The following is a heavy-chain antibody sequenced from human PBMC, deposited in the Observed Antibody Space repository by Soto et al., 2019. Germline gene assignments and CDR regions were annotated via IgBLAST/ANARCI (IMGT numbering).Heavy chain of an antibody. CDR2: TSGSGGSA. J-gene: IGHJ6*02. D-gene: IGHD3-10*01. CDR3: AKGWGLRNQLLYGYYFHGMAA. Sequence: EVQLLQSGGGLVQPGMSLRLSCVASGFSFSSYAMSWVRQAPGKGLEWVSSTSGSGGSAYYADSVKGRFTITRDNSKNTLHLEVSSLRAEETAVYYCAKGWGLRNQLLYGYYFHGMAAWGQGTTVTVSS. V-gene: IGHV3-23*01. CDR1: GFSFSSYA.